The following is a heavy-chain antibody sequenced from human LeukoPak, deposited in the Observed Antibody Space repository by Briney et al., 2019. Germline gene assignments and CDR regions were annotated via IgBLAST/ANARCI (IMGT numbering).Heavy chain of an antibody. V-gene: IGHV1-2*02. Sequence: ASVKVSCKASRYTFTGYYMHWVRQAPGQGLEWMGWINPNTGGTNYAQKFQGRVTMTRDTSISTAYMELSSLTSDDTAVYYCARGASRSFDYWGQGTLVTVSS. CDR2: INPNTGGT. CDR3: ARGASRSFDY. J-gene: IGHJ4*02. CDR1: RYTFTGYY.